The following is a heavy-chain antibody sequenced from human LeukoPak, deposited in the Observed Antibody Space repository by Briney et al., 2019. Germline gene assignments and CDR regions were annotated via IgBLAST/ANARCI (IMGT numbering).Heavy chain of an antibody. V-gene: IGHV4-30-2*01. CDR2: IYHSGST. J-gene: IGHJ3*02. CDR1: GGSISSGGYY. D-gene: IGHD2-2*01. Sequence: PSQTLSLTCTVSGGSISSGGYYWSWIRQPPGKGLESIGYIYHSGSTYYNPSLKSRVTISVDRSKNQFSLKLSSVTAADTAVYYCARVPSGVVPAAPHDAFDIWGQGTMVTVSS. CDR3: ARVPSGVVPAAPHDAFDI.